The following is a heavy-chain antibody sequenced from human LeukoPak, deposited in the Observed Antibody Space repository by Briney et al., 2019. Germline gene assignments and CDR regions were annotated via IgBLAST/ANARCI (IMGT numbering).Heavy chain of an antibody. CDR2: ISGSGGRI. CDR1: GFTFSSYA. D-gene: IGHD2-15*01. J-gene: IGHJ6*02. Sequence: GASLRLSCAASGFTFSSYAMSWVRQAPGKGLEWVSAISGSGGRIYYADSVKGRFTISRDKSKNTLYPHMNSLRAEDTAVYYCAKEMPVVVRRYGLDVWGQGTTVTVSS. V-gene: IGHV3-23*01. CDR3: AKEMPVVVRRYGLDV.